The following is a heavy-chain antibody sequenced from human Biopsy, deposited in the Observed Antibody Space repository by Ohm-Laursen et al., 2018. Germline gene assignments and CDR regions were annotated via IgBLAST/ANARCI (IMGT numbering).Heavy chain of an antibody. CDR3: ARDRGYYSDRTVPGYFDL. CDR1: GDSISSYY. CDR2: VYYTGST. J-gene: IGHJ2*01. Sequence: GTLSLTCTVSGDSISSYYWSWIRQPPGKGLQWIGYVYYTGSTDYNPSLQSRVSISVDTSKNHFSLRLRSVTPADTAIYYCARDRGYYSDRTVPGYFDLWGRGTLVTVSS. D-gene: IGHD3-22*01. V-gene: IGHV4-59*01.